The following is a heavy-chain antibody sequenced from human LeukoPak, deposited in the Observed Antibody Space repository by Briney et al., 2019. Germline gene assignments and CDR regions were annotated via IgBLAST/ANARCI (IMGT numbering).Heavy chain of an antibody. CDR1: GYSLTNHY. V-gene: IGHV4-34*01. D-gene: IGHD6-13*01. CDR2: ISHTGST. Sequence: SETLSLTCAVYGYSLTNHYWIWIRQPPGKGLEWGGEISHTGSTNYNPSLKSRLNISVDTSKNQFFLKLSSVTAADTAVYYCARGPAAVHPWGQGTLVTVSS. CDR3: ARGPAAVHP. J-gene: IGHJ5*02.